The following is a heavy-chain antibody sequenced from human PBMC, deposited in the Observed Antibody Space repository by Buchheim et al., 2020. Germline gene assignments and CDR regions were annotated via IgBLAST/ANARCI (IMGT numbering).Heavy chain of an antibody. CDR1: GGSISSGCYY. CDR2: IYYSGST. D-gene: IGHD3-22*01. Sequence: QVQLQESGPGLVKPSQTLSLTCTVSGGSISSGCYYWSWIRQHPGQGLEWIGYIYYSGSTYYNPFLKSRVTISVATAKNQFPLKLSSVTAADTAVYYCARTSSGYSYYYYGMDVWGQGTT. J-gene: IGHJ6*02. V-gene: IGHV4-31*03. CDR3: ARTSSGYSYYYYGMDV.